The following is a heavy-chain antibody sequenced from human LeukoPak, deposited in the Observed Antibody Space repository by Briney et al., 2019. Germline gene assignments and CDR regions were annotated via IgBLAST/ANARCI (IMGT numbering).Heavy chain of an antibody. J-gene: IGHJ6*03. V-gene: IGHV4-59*01. CDR1: GGSINNYY. CDR2: IYYSGST. CDR3: ARRSVVPAAIFGYYYYYMDV. D-gene: IGHD2-2*02. Sequence: SETLSLTCSVSGGSINNYYWNWIRQPPGKGLEWIGYIYYSGSTRYNPSLKSRVTISVDTSKNQFSLKLSSVTAADTAVYYCARRSVVPAAIFGYYYYYMDVWGKGTTVTVSS.